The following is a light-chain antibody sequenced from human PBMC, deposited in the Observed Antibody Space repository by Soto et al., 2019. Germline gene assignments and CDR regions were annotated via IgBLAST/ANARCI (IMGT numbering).Light chain of an antibody. CDR3: QQFDSVPCT. V-gene: IGKV1-33*01. CDR2: DAS. Sequence: IQMTQSPSSLSASVGDRVTITCQASQDITNYLIWYQQKPGKAAKVLIYDASSLGTGVSSRFSGSGSGTHFTLTISSLQPEDIATYYCQQFDSVPCTFGQGTKVEIK. J-gene: IGKJ2*02. CDR1: QDITNY.